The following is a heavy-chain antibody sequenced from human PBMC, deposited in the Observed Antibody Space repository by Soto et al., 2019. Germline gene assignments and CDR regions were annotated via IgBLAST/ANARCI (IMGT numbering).Heavy chain of an antibody. D-gene: IGHD2-2*01. CDR3: ATFLSTTSPDV. Sequence: QTLSLTCAISGASVSSKSAACNWIRQSPSRGLEWLGRTYYRSKWYNDYAVSVKSRITINPDTSKNQFSLQLNSVTPEDTAVYYCATFLSTTSPDVWGQGTKVTVYS. CDR2: TYYRSKWYN. V-gene: IGHV6-1*01. CDR1: GASVSSKSAA. J-gene: IGHJ6*02.